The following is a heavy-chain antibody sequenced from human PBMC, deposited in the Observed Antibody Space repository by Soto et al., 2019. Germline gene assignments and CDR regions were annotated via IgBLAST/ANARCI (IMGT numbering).Heavy chain of an antibody. D-gene: IGHD6-19*01. V-gene: IGHV1-69*06. CDR3: AARSSSGWFTDFDY. J-gene: IGHJ4*02. Sequence: SVKGSCKASGGTISSDASSRVRQTTGQGLEWMGGIIPIFGTANYAQKFQGRVTITADKSTSTAYMELSSLRSEDTAVYYCAARSSSGWFTDFDYWGQGTLVTVSS. CDR2: IIPIFGTA. CDR1: GGTISSDA.